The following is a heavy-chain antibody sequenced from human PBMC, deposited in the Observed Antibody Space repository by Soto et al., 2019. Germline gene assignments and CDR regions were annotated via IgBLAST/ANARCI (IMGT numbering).Heavy chain of an antibody. CDR3: ARDPYYRGNYENDY. J-gene: IGHJ4*02. D-gene: IGHD4-4*01. V-gene: IGHV4-4*02. CDR2: IYHSGST. CDR1: GGSISSNNW. Sequence: SETLSLTCAVSGGSISSNNWWGWVRQPPGKGLEWIGEIYHSGSTNYNPSLKSRVTISVDKSKKQFSLMLSSVTAADTAVYYCARDPYYRGNYENDYWGQGTLVTVSS.